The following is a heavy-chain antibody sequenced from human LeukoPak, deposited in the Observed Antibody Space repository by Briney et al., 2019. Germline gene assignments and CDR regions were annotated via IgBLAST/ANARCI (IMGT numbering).Heavy chain of an antibody. CDR3: ARDGAFRIYDY. CDR1: GFTFSSYW. J-gene: IGHJ4*02. V-gene: IGHV3-7*01. Sequence: GGSLRLSCAASGFTFSSYWMTWVRQAPGKGLEWVASIKQDGNEKYYVDSVKGRFTISRDNARNSLYLQMSSLRGDDTAVYYCARDGAFRIYDYWGQGTLVTVSS. CDR2: IKQDGNEK. D-gene: IGHD3-3*02.